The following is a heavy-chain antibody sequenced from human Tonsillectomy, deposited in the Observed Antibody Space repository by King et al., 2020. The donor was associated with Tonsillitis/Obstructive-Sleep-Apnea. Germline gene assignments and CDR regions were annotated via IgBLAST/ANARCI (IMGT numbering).Heavy chain of an antibody. Sequence: VQLVQSGAEVKKPGESLKISCEGSGYRFTSYWIGWVRQMPGKGLQWRGVIYPGDSDTSYSPSFQGQVPISSTKAISTAYLQWSSLKASDTAMDDCARHWQRIAAAGEGYYYYMDVWGKGTTVTVSS. CDR3: ARHWQRIAAAGEGYYYYMDV. V-gene: IGHV5-51*01. D-gene: IGHD6-13*01. CDR2: IYPGDSDT. CDR1: GYRFTSYW. J-gene: IGHJ6*03.